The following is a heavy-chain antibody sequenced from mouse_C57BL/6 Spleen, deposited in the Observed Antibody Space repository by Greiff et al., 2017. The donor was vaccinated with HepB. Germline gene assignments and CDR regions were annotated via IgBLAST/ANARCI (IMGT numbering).Heavy chain of an antibody. CDR1: GYTFTDYE. CDR3: TRPLDDDGPSY. Sequence: QVQLQQSGAELVRPGASVTLSCKASGYTFTDYEMHWVKQTPVHGLEWIGAIYPETGGTAYNQKFKGKAILTADKSSSTAYMELRSLTSEDSAVYYCTRPLDDDGPSYWGQGTLVTVSA. CDR2: IYPETGGT. D-gene: IGHD2-4*01. V-gene: IGHV1-15*01. J-gene: IGHJ3*01.